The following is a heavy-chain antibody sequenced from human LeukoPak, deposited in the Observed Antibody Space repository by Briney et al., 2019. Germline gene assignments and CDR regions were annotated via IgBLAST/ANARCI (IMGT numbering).Heavy chain of an antibody. V-gene: IGHV1-8*01. J-gene: IGHJ4*02. D-gene: IGHD3-10*01. Sequence: ASVKVSCKASGYTFTSYDINWVRQATGQGLEWMGWMNPNSGNTGYAQKFQGRVTMTRNTSISTAYMELSSLRSEDTAVFYCAKKDPTVITMVRGVTPLDYWGQGTLVTVSS. CDR1: GYTFTSYD. CDR3: AKKDPTVITMVRGVTPLDY. CDR2: MNPNSGNT.